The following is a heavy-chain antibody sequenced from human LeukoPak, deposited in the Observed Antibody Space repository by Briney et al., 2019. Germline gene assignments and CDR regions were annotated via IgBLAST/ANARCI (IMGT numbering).Heavy chain of an antibody. CDR2: ISPKSGDT. CDR1: GYTFRDFY. Sequence: ASVKVSCKASGYTFRDFYIYWVRQAPGQGLECMGWISPKSGDTKSAQKFQDRVTMTWGTSISTAYMGLSRLTFDDTAVYFCARGPNSDGWNSQWFDPWGQRNLVSVSS. V-gene: IGHV1-2*02. D-gene: IGHD6-19*01. CDR3: ARGPNSDGWNSQWFDP. J-gene: IGHJ5*02.